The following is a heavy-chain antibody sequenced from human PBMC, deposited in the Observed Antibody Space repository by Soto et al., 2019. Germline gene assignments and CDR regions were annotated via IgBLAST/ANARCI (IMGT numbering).Heavy chain of an antibody. CDR1: GGTFSSYA. Sequence: SVKVSCKASGGTFSSYAISWVRQAPGQGLQWMGGIIPIFGTANYAQKFQGRVTITADESTSTAYMELSSLRSEDTAVYYCARESGSYSYFDYWGQGTLVTVSS. V-gene: IGHV1-69*13. CDR2: IIPIFGTA. CDR3: ARESGSYSYFDY. D-gene: IGHD1-26*01. J-gene: IGHJ4*02.